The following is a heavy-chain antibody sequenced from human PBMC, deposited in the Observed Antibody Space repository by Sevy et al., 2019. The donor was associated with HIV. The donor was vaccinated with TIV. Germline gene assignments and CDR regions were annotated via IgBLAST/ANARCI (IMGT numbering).Heavy chain of an antibody. CDR3: ARDMDDYYYYMEV. V-gene: IGHV3-30*02. Sequence: GGSLRLSCTTSGFNFSGYSMFWVRQVLGKGLEWVAFIRHDGAKIFYADSVKGRFTISRDTSKKTLYLQMNSLRPDDTAKYFCARDMDDYYYYMEVWGEGTTVTVSS. D-gene: IGHD3-10*01. CDR2: IRHDGAKI. J-gene: IGHJ6*03. CDR1: GFNFSGYS.